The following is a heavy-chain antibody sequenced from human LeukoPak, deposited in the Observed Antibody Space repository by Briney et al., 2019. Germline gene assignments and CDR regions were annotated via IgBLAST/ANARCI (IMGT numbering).Heavy chain of an antibody. CDR1: GGSFSGYY. V-gene: IGHV4-34*01. Sequence: SETLSLTCAVYGGSFSGYYWSWIRQPPGKGLEWIGEINHSGSTNYSPSLKSRVTISVDTSKNQFSLKLSSVTAADTAVYYCARGLAARHFDYWGQGTLVTVSS. D-gene: IGHD6-6*01. CDR3: ARGLAARHFDY. CDR2: INHSGST. J-gene: IGHJ4*02.